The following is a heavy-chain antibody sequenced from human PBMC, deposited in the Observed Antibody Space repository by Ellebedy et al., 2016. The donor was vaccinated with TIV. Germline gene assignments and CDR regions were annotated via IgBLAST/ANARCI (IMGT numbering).Heavy chain of an antibody. Sequence: ASVKVSCKASGYTFTTYGISWARQAPGQGLEWMGWISAYNGNTNYAQKFQGRVTITTDTSTSTYYMELRSLRSDDTAVYYCARDGGYCSGGSCPDVDQYGRDVWGQGTTVTVSS. V-gene: IGHV1-18*01. CDR1: GYTFTTYG. D-gene: IGHD2-15*01. CDR3: ARDGGYCSGGSCPDVDQYGRDV. J-gene: IGHJ6*02. CDR2: ISAYNGNT.